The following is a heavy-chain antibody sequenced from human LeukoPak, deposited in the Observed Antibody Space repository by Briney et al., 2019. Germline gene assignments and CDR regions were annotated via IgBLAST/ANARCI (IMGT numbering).Heavy chain of an antibody. CDR3: AKEVTMIVVAGNWFDP. Sequence: GGSLRLSCAASGFTVSSNYMSWVRQAPGKGLEWVSAISGSGGSTYYADSVKGRFTISRDNSKNTLYLQMNSLRAEDTAVYYCAKEVTMIVVAGNWFDPWGQGTLVTVSS. V-gene: IGHV3-23*01. CDR2: ISGSGGST. D-gene: IGHD3-22*01. J-gene: IGHJ5*02. CDR1: GFTVSSNY.